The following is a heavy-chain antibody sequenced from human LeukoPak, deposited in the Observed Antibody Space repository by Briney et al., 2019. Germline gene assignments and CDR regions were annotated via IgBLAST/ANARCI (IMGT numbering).Heavy chain of an antibody. J-gene: IGHJ5*02. D-gene: IGHD7-27*01. CDR1: GGSFSGYY. Sequence: SETLSLTCAVYGGSFSGYYWSWIRQPPGKGLEWIGEINHSGSTNYNPSLKSRVTISVDTSKNQFSLKLSSVIAADTAVYYCARVRRSSQLGINWFDPWGQGTLVTVSS. CDR2: INHSGST. V-gene: IGHV4-34*01. CDR3: ARVRRSSQLGINWFDP.